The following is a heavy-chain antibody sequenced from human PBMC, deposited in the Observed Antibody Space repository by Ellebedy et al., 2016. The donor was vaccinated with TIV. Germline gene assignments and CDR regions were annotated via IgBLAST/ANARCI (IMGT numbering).Heavy chain of an antibody. CDR3: AREVGGSGLFDY. CDR1: GFTFSSYS. V-gene: IGHV3-21*01. J-gene: IGHJ4*02. CDR2: ISDRSTYI. Sequence: GESLKISCAASGFTFSSYSMNWVRQAPGKGLEWVSSISDRSTYIYYAASVKGRFTISRDNAKNSLYLQMNSLRADDTAVYYCAREVGGSGLFDYWGQGTLVTVSS. D-gene: IGHD1-26*01.